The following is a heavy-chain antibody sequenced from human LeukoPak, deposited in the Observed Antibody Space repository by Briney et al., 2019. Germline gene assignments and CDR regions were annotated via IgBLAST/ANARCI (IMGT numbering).Heavy chain of an antibody. CDR2: ISGSSTYI. CDR3: ANSFGGVIAPEY. Sequence: GGSLRLSCAASGFTFSSSSMNWVRQAPGKGLEWVSSISGSSTYIYYADSVKGRFTISRDNAKKSLYLQMNSLRAEDTAVYYCANSFGGVIAPEYWGQGTLVTVS. CDR1: GFTFSSSS. V-gene: IGHV3-21*01. J-gene: IGHJ4*02. D-gene: IGHD3-16*02.